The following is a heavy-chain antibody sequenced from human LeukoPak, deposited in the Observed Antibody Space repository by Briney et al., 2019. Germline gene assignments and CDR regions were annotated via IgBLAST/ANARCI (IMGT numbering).Heavy chain of an antibody. Sequence: SETLSLTCTVSGGSISSSSSYWGWIRQPPGKGLEWIGSMVYSGNTYHNPSLKSRVTISVDTSKNQFSLKLGSVTAADTAVYYCARHGICSSTSCYRWFDPWGQGTLVTVSS. CDR2: MVYSGNT. V-gene: IGHV4-39*01. CDR3: ARHGICSSTSCYRWFDP. J-gene: IGHJ5*02. CDR1: GGSISSSSSY. D-gene: IGHD2-2*01.